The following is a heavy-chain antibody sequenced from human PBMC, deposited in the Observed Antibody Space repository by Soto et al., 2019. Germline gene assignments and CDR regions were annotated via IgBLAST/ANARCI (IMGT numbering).Heavy chain of an antibody. D-gene: IGHD5-18*01. Sequence: SETLSLTCTVSGGSISSYYWSWIRQPPGKGLEWIGYIYYSGSTNYNPSLKSRVTISVDTSKNQFSLKLSSVTAADTAVYYCASQGGGYSYGPGDWFDPWGQGTLVTVLL. J-gene: IGHJ5*02. CDR2: IYYSGST. CDR1: GGSISSYY. CDR3: ASQGGGYSYGPGDWFDP. V-gene: IGHV4-59*01.